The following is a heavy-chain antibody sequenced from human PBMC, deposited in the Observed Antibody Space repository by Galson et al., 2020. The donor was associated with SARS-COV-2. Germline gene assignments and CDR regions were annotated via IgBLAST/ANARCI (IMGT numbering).Heavy chain of an antibody. Sequence: ASVKVSCKVSGYTLTELSMHWVRQAPGTGLEWMGGFDPEDGETIYAQKFQGRVTMTEDTSTDTAYMELRSLRSEDTAVYYCATAPAVVVPAAISRDNWFDPWGQGTLVTVSS. V-gene: IGHV1-24*01. J-gene: IGHJ5*02. CDR2: FDPEDGET. CDR1: GYTLTELS. D-gene: IGHD2-2*01. CDR3: ATAPAVVVPAAISRDNWFDP.